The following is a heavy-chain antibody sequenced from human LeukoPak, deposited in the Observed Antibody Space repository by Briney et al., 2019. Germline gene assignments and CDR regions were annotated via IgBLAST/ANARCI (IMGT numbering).Heavy chain of an antibody. CDR2: IHYSGST. J-gene: IGHJ4*02. CDR1: GGSISSYY. D-gene: IGHD3-22*01. V-gene: IGHV4-59*01. CDR3: ARKDGDDSSGYYPH. Sequence: SETLSLTCSVSGGSISSYYWSWIRQPPGKGLEWIGYIHYSGSTNYNPSLKSRVTISVDTSKNQFSLKLSSVTAADTAVYYCARKDGDDSSGYYPHWGQGTLVTVSS.